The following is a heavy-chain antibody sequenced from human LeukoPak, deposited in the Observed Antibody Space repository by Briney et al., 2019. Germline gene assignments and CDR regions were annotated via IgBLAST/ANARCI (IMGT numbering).Heavy chain of an antibody. CDR1: GYTFTGYY. CDR3: AKRRTAYSSSSLTDFDY. V-gene: IGHV1-2*04. J-gene: IGHJ4*02. Sequence: ASVKVSCKASGYTFTGYYMHWVRRAPGQGLEWMGWINPNSGGTNYAQKFQGWVTMTRDTSISTAYMELSRVRSDDTAVYYCAKRRTAYSSSSLTDFDYWGQGTLVTVSS. CDR2: INPNSGGT. D-gene: IGHD6-6*01.